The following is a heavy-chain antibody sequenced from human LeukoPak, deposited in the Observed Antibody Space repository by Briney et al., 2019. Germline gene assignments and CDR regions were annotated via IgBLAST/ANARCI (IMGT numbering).Heavy chain of an antibody. J-gene: IGHJ4*02. Sequence: PGGSLRLSCAASGFTFSSYAMSWVRQAPGKGLEWVSAISGSGGSTYYADSVKGRFTISRDNSKNTLYLQMNSLRAEDTAVYYYARDTYYYGSGSHRFDYWGQGTLVTVSS. CDR2: ISGSGGST. D-gene: IGHD3-10*01. CDR3: ARDTYYYGSGSHRFDY. CDR1: GFTFSSYA. V-gene: IGHV3-23*01.